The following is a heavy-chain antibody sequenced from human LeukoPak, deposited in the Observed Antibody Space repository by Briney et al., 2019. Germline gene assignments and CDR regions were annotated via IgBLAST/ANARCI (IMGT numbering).Heavy chain of an antibody. CDR1: GFTVSSNY. D-gene: IGHD6-13*01. CDR2: IYSGGST. Sequence: GGSLRLSCAVSGFTVSSNYMTWVRQPPGKGLEWVSVIYSGGSTYYTDSVKGRFTISRDNSKNTLYLQMNSLRAEDTAVYYCARVWYSTRWYYYMDVWGNGTTVTVSS. CDR3: ARVWYSTRWYYYMDV. V-gene: IGHV3-53*01. J-gene: IGHJ6*03.